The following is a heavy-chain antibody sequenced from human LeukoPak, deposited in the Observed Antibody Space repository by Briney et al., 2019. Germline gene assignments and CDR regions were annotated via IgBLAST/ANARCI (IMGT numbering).Heavy chain of an antibody. CDR1: GFTFSDYY. CDR3: ASALYYDFWSGYQSFDY. J-gene: IGHJ4*02. Sequence: GGSLRLSCAASGFTFSDYYMSWIRQAPGKGLEWVSYISSGSTIYYADSVKGRFTISRDNAKNSLYLQMNSLRAEDTAVYYCASALYYDFWSGYQSFDYWGQGTLVTVSS. V-gene: IGHV3-11*01. CDR2: ISSGSTI. D-gene: IGHD3-3*01.